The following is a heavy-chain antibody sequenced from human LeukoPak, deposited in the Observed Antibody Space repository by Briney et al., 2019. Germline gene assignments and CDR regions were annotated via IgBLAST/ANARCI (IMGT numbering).Heavy chain of an antibody. Sequence: SETLSLTCAVYGGSFSGYYWSWIRQPPGKGLEWIGEINHSGSTNYNPSLKSRVTISVDTSKNQFSLKLSSVTAADTAVYYCARGRITIFGVAPGYYFDYWGQGTLVTVFS. V-gene: IGHV4-34*01. CDR3: ARGRITIFGVAPGYYFDY. D-gene: IGHD3-3*01. J-gene: IGHJ4*02. CDR2: INHSGST. CDR1: GGSFSGYY.